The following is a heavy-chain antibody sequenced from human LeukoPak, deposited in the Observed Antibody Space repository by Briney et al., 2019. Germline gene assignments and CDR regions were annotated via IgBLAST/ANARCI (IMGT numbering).Heavy chain of an antibody. D-gene: IGHD4-17*01. V-gene: IGHV1-8*02. CDR2: MNPNSGNT. Sequence: ASVKVSCKASGYTFTSYAMNWVRQATGQGLEWMGWMNPNSGNTGYAQKFQGRVTMTKNTSISTVYMELSSLRSEDTAVYYCARGRGLTTVTTGDYWGQGTLVTVSS. CDR1: GYTFTSYA. J-gene: IGHJ4*02. CDR3: ARGRGLTTVTTGDY.